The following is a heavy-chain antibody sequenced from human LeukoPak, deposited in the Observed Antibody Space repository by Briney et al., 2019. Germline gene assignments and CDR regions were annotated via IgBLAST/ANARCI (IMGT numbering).Heavy chain of an antibody. CDR1: GGSISSYY. D-gene: IGHD5-24*01. CDR2: ISGSGGST. J-gene: IGHJ4*02. CDR3: AKDGMATTRGAFDY. Sequence: ETLSLTCTVSGGSISSYYWSWVRQAPGKGLEWVSAISGSGGSTYYADSVKGRFTISRDNSKNTLYLQMNSLRAEDTAVYYSAKDGMATTRGAFDYWGQGTRVTVSS. V-gene: IGHV3-23*01.